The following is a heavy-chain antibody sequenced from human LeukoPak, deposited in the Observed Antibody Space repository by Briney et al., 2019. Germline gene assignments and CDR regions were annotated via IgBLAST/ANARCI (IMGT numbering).Heavy chain of an antibody. D-gene: IGHD4-17*01. Sequence: GGSLRLSCTASGCTFSSYSMSWVRQGPGTGLEWVSAISGSGDTTFYADSVKGRFTISRDNSKKTLYLQVNSLRAEDTAVYFCAKELTTERTPGVDSWGQGTLVTVSS. CDR3: AKELTTERTPGVDS. CDR2: ISGSGDTT. CDR1: GCTFSSYS. J-gene: IGHJ4*02. V-gene: IGHV3-23*01.